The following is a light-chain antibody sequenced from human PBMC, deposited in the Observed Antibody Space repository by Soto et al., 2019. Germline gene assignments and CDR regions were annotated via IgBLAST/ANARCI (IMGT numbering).Light chain of an antibody. V-gene: IGKV1-9*01. Sequence: DIQLPQSPSFLSASVGDRVTIACRASQGISTDLAWYHQKPGKAPKLLIFAASSLQSGVPSRFSGSGSGTEFTLTITSLQPEDFATYFCQQFNRYPLTFGGGTKVDI. CDR2: AAS. CDR3: QQFNRYPLT. CDR1: QGISTD. J-gene: IGKJ4*01.